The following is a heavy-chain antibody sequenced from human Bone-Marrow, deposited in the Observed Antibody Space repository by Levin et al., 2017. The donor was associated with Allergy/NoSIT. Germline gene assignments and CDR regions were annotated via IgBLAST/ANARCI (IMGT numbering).Heavy chain of an antibody. Sequence: ASVKVSCKASGYIFTDNYIHWVRQAPGQGLEWVGSVNPKTGGTLSAQKLQGRVTMPSDTSRRTAYMEMRRLTSDDPAVYYCARGLVQQWGQGTLVIVSS. V-gene: IGHV1-2*02. J-gene: IGHJ1*01. CDR3: ARGLVQQ. CDR2: VNPKTGGT. CDR1: GYIFTDNY.